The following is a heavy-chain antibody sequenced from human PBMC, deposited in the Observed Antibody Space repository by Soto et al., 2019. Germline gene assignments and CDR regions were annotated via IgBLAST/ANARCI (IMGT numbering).Heavy chain of an antibody. CDR2: IYTSGST. J-gene: IGHJ5*02. Sequence: QVQLQESGPGLVKPSETLSLTCTVSGGSISSYYWSWIRQPAGKGLEWIGRIYTSGSTNYNPSLKSRGTMSVDTSKNQFSLKLSSVTAADTAVYYCPRVKGHGLLWFGELSGWFDPWGQGTLVTVSS. CDR3: PRVKGHGLLWFGELSGWFDP. V-gene: IGHV4-4*07. D-gene: IGHD3-10*01. CDR1: GGSISSYY.